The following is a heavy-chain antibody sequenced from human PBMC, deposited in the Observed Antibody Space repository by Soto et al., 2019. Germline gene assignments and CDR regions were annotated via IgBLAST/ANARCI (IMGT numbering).Heavy chain of an antibody. CDR1: GGSISSGAYY. Sequence: QVQLQESGPGLVKPSQTLSLTCTVSGGSISSGAYYWSWIRQHPGKGLEWIGYIYYSGSTYYNPSLKRRVTISVDTSKTQFSLKLSFVTAADPAVYYCAIYDSSGSRGFQHWGQGTLVTVSS. CDR3: AIYDSSGSRGFQH. J-gene: IGHJ1*01. D-gene: IGHD3-22*01. V-gene: IGHV4-31*03. CDR2: IYYSGST.